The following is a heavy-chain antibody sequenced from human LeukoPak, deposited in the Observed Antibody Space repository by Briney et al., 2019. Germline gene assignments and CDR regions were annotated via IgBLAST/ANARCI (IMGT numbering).Heavy chain of an antibody. J-gene: IGHJ3*02. D-gene: IGHD3-22*01. Sequence: SETLSLTCTVSGGSISSYYWSWIRQHPGKGLEWIGYIYYSGSTYYNPSLKSRVTISVDTSKNQFSLKLSSVTAADTAVYYCARSEEYYDSSGYRPDAFDIWGQGTMVTISS. V-gene: IGHV4-59*06. CDR3: ARSEEYYDSSGYRPDAFDI. CDR2: IYYSGST. CDR1: GGSISSYY.